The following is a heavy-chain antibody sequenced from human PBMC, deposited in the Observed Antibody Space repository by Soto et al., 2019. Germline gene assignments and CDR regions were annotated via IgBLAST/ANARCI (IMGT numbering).Heavy chain of an antibody. D-gene: IGHD2-15*01. CDR2: IYYSGST. CDR1: GGSISSGGYY. CDR3: ASYQVVAANAAFDI. J-gene: IGHJ3*02. Sequence: SETLSLTCTVSGGSISSGGYYWSWIRQHPGKGLEWIGYIYYSGSTYYNPSLKSRVTISVDTSKNQFSLKLSSVTAADTAVYYCASYQVVAANAAFDIWGQGTMVTVSS. V-gene: IGHV4-31*03.